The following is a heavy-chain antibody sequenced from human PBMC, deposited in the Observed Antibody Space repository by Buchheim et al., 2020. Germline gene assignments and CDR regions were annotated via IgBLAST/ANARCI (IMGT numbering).Heavy chain of an antibody. Sequence: QVQLVESGGGVVQPGRSLRLSCAASGFTFSSYGMHWVRQAPGKGLEWVAVISYDGSNKYYADSVKGRFTISRDNSKNTLYLQMNSLRAEDTAVYYCAKDRRLDYWGQGTL. V-gene: IGHV3-30*18. D-gene: IGHD3-16*01. CDR3: AKDRRLDY. CDR1: GFTFSSYG. CDR2: ISYDGSNK. J-gene: IGHJ4*02.